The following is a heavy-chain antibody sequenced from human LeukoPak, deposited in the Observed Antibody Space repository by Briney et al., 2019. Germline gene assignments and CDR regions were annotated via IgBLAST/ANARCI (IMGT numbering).Heavy chain of an antibody. CDR3: ARDIYRDFWSGYSSFDY. Sequence: GGSLRLSCAASGFTFSSYVMHWVRQAPGKGLEWVAVISYDGSNKYYADSVKGRFTISRDNSKNTLYLQMNSLRAEDTAVYYRARDIYRDFWSGYSSFDYWGQGTLVTVSS. V-gene: IGHV3-30-3*01. J-gene: IGHJ4*02. CDR2: ISYDGSNK. D-gene: IGHD3-3*01. CDR1: GFTFSSYV.